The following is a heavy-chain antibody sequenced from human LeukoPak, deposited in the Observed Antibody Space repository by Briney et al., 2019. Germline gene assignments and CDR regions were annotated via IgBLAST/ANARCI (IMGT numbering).Heavy chain of an antibody. V-gene: IGHV3-74*03. CDR2: IDNAGSIT. Sequence: GGSLRLCCGASGFTFSNYWIHWVRQARGRGLVWVSRIDNAGSITTYADSVKGRFTISRDNAENTLYLQMNRLRVEDTAVYYCVRSAFHAGSGNYYDYWGQGTLVTVSS. CDR3: VRSAFHAGSGNYYDY. CDR1: GFTFSNYW. D-gene: IGHD3-22*01. J-gene: IGHJ4*02.